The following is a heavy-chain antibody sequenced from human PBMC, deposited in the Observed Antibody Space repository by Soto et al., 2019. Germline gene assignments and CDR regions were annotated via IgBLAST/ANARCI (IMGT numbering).Heavy chain of an antibody. CDR3: AREGITMIRGALPGWFDP. D-gene: IGHD3-10*01. V-gene: IGHV1-3*01. CDR1: GYTFTSYG. Sequence: ASVKVSCKASGYTFTSYGISWARQAPGQGLEWMGWINAGNGDTKSSQKLRGRVTITRDTSASTAYMELSSLTSEDTAVYYCAREGITMIRGALPGWFDPWGQGTPVTVSS. J-gene: IGHJ5*02. CDR2: INAGNGDT.